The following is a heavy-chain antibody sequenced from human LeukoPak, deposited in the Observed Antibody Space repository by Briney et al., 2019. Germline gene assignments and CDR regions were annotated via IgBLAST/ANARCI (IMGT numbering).Heavy chain of an antibody. V-gene: IGHV3-23*01. CDR2: ISGSGGGT. CDR3: AKRRGLELLYYYYMDV. D-gene: IGHD1-7*01. J-gene: IGHJ6*03. Sequence: GGSLRLSCAASGFTFSSYWMSWVRQAPGKGLEWVSSISGSGGGTYSADSVKGRFTISRDNSKNTLFLQMNSLRAEDTAVYYCAKRRGLELLYYYYMDVWGKGTTVTVSS. CDR1: GFTFSSYW.